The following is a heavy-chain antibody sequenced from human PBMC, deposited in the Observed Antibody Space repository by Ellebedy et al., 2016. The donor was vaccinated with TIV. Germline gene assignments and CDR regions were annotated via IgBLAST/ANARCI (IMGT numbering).Heavy chain of an antibody. Sequence: MPSETLSLTCTVSGGSISGYQWGWVRQPPGKGLEWIGYNSDSGMTNYDPSLKSRITISVDAPKKQFSLQLTSVTAADTAVYYCARDNYGSLDYWGQGIPVTVST. CDR1: GGSISGYQ. V-gene: IGHV4-59*01. CDR2: NSDSGMT. CDR3: ARDNYGSLDY. D-gene: IGHD1-26*01. J-gene: IGHJ4*02.